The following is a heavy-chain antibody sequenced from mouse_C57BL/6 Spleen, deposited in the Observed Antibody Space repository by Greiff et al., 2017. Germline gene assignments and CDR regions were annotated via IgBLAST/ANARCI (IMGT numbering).Heavy chain of an antibody. J-gene: IGHJ2*01. Sequence: QVQLKQPGAELVKPGASVKLSCKASGYTFTSYWMHWVKQRPGQGLEWIGMIHPNSGSTNYNEKFKSKATLTVDKSSSTAYMQLSSLTSEDSAVYYCARGAYDGYYEGNYFDYWGQGTTLTVSS. CDR1: GYTFTSYW. V-gene: IGHV1-64*01. D-gene: IGHD2-3*01. CDR2: IHPNSGST. CDR3: ARGAYDGYYEGNYFDY.